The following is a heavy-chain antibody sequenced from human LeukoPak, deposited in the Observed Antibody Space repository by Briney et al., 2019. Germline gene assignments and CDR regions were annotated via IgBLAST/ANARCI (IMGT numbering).Heavy chain of an antibody. CDR2: ISGSGDNT. V-gene: IGHV3-23*01. Sequence: GGSLRLSCAPSGFTFSGFAMSWVRRTPGKGLEWVSGISGSGDNTLYADSVKGRFTISRDNSKNTLYLEMNSLRAEDTAIYYCAKMKGHPLPKYYMDVWGQGTTVTVSS. CDR3: AKMKGHPLPKYYMDV. J-gene: IGHJ6*01. CDR1: GFTFSGFA. D-gene: IGHD1-26*01.